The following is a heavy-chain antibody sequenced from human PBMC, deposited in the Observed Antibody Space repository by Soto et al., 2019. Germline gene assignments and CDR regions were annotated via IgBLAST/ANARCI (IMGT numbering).Heavy chain of an antibody. CDR2: ISPFFGTT. D-gene: IGHD2-21*02. J-gene: IGHJ4*02. CDR3: AREVVTETTWGSFDS. V-gene: IGHV1-69*06. Sequence: QVHLVQSGADGRKSGSSVRVSCTASGGGTLSNDAISWVRQAPGQGLEWLGRISPFFGTTDYSQSFQGRLTMTADTSTGTVYMDLRRLKSDDTVVYYCAREVVTETTWGSFDSWGQGTLVTVSS. CDR1: GGGTLSNDA.